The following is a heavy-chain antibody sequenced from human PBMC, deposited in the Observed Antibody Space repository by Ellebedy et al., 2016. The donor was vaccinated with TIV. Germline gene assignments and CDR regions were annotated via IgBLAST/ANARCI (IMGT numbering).Heavy chain of an antibody. CDR1: GFTLSSHF. D-gene: IGHD1-1*01. CDR3: ARDSNWAFDY. Sequence: GESLKISXEGSGFTLSSHFINWVRQAPGQGLEWLAYISGSSGRIDYADSVRGRFTISKDNAKNSVDLQIDSLRVEDTSVYYCARDSNWAFDYWGQGILVTVSS. V-gene: IGHV3-48*01. CDR2: ISGSSGRI. J-gene: IGHJ4*02.